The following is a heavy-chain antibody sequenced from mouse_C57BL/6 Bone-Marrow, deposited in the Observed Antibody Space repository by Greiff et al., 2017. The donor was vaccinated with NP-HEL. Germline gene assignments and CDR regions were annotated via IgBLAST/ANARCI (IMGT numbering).Heavy chain of an antibody. CDR3: ARRGDYYYGDYFDD. D-gene: IGHD1-1*01. CDR1: GFSLSTSGMG. J-gene: IGHJ2*01. Sequence: QVQLKESGPGILQSSQTLSLTCSFSGFSLSTSGMGVSWIRQPSGMGLEWLAHIYWGDDKRYNTSLKSRLTISKDTSRNQVFLKITMVDTADTAKYYCARRGDYYYGDYFDDWGQGTTLTVAS. V-gene: IGHV8-12*01. CDR2: IYWGDDK.